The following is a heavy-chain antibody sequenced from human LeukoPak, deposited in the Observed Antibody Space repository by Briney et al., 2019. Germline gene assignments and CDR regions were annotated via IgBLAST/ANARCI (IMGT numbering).Heavy chain of an antibody. CDR1: GYTFTSYG. CDR3: GADGNFYAGLYQFDF. Sequence: ASVKVSCKASGYTFTSYGISWVRQAPGQGLEWMGWISAYNGNTNYAQKLQGRVTMTTDTSTSTAYMELRSLRSDDTAVYYCGADGNFYAGLYQFDFWGQGTLLTVSS. D-gene: IGHD2/OR15-2a*01. J-gene: IGHJ4*02. CDR2: ISAYNGNT. V-gene: IGHV1-18*01.